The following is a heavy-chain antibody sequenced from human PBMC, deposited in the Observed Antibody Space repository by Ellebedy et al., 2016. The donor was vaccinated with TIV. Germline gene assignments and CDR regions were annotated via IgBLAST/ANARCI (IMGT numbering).Heavy chain of an antibody. V-gene: IGHV3-21*06. CDR1: GFTFSSFG. CDR3: SRSTVKNQEGDAYYI. CDR2: IDSSSTYI. Sequence: GESLKISCAASGFTFSSFGMNWVRQASGKGLEWVSSIDSSSTYIYYADSVKGRFTISRDNAKNSLYLPMNSLRAEETAVYYCSRSTVKNQEGDAYYIWGQGTKVTVSS. D-gene: IGHD4-17*01. J-gene: IGHJ3*02.